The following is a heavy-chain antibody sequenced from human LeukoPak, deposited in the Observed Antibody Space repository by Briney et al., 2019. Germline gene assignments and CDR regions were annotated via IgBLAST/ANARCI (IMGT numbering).Heavy chain of an antibody. D-gene: IGHD5-24*01. CDR1: GYTFTSYG. CDR3: ASLLRRDGYNLGFQH. J-gene: IGHJ1*01. CDR2: ISAYNGNT. Sequence: ASVKVSCKASGYTFTSYGISWVRQAPGQGLEWMGWISAYNGNTNYAQKLQGRVTMTTDTSTSTAYMELRSLRSDDTAVYYCASLLRRDGYNLGFQHWGQGTLVTVSS. V-gene: IGHV1-18*01.